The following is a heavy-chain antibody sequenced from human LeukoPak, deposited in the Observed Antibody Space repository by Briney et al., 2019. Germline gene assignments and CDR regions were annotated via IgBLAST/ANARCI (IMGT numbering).Heavy chain of an antibody. Sequence: PSETLSLTCTVSVGFISSGSYYWSWIRQPAGKGLEWIGRFYTSGSTNYNPSLKSRVTISVDTSKNQFSLKLNSVTAADTAVYYCARGRDGYNFLNRGEYYYFDYWGQGTLVTVSS. CDR2: FYTSGST. J-gene: IGHJ4*02. CDR1: VGFISSGSYY. V-gene: IGHV4-61*02. D-gene: IGHD5-24*01. CDR3: ARGRDGYNFLNRGEYYYFDY.